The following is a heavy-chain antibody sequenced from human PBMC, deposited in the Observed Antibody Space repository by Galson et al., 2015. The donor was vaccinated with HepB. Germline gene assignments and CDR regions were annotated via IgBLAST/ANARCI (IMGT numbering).Heavy chain of an antibody. Sequence: SLRLSCAASGFTFSSYGMHWVRQAPGKGLEWVAVISYDGSNKYYADSVKGRFTISRDNSKNTLYLQMNSLRAEDTAVYYCAKDYRGYQNYYYYYGMDVWGQGTTVTVSS. D-gene: IGHD3-22*01. V-gene: IGHV3-30*18. CDR2: ISYDGSNK. CDR3: AKDYRGYQNYYYYYGMDV. J-gene: IGHJ6*02. CDR1: GFTFSSYG.